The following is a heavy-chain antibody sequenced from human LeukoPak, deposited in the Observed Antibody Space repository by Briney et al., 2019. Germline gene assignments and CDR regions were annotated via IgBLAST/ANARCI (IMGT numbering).Heavy chain of an antibody. J-gene: IGHJ4*02. V-gene: IGHV1-2*02. CDR2: INPNSGGT. Sequence: AASVKVSCKAFGYSFTVYYMHWVRQAPGQGLEWMGWINPNSGGTNYAQKFLGRVTMTRDTSISTAYMELSRLRSDDTAVYYCASLYGDYVASDYWGQGTLVTVSS. CDR3: ASLYGDYVASDY. D-gene: IGHD4-17*01. CDR1: GYSFTVYY.